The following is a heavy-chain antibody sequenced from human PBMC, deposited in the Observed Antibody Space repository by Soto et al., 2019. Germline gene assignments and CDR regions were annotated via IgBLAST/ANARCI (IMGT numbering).Heavy chain of an antibody. CDR3: ANPPPTMESTIYYYYGMDV. J-gene: IGHJ6*02. CDR2: ISGSGGST. Sequence: EVQLLESGGGLVQPGGSLRLSCAASGFTFSNYAMTWVRQAPGKGLEWVSAISGSGGSTYYADSVKGRFTISRDNSKNTPYLQMDSLRAEDTAVYYCANPPPTMESTIYYYYGMDVWGQGTTVTVSS. V-gene: IGHV3-23*01. CDR1: GFTFSNYA. D-gene: IGHD1-26*01.